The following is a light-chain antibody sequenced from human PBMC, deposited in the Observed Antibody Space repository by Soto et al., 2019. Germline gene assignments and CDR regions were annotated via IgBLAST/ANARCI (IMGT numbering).Light chain of an antibody. CDR2: CAS. CDR1: QSVSSN. J-gene: IGKJ1*01. V-gene: IGKV3-15*01. Sequence: EIVMTQSPATLSVSPGERATLSCRASQSVSSNLAWYQKKPGQAPRLLIYCASTRATGIPARFSGSGSGKEFTATISSLQSEDFAVYYCQQYDNWWTFGQGTRVEIK. CDR3: QQYDNWWT.